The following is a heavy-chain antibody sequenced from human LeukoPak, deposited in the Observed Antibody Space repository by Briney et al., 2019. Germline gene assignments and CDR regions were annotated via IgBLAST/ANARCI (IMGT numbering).Heavy chain of an antibody. CDR3: ARHRRDCSGGSCSTDALDM. CDR1: GVTISSYY. J-gene: IGHJ3*02. D-gene: IGHD2-15*01. CDR2: IYYSGST. V-gene: IGHV4-59*08. Sequence: SETLSLTCTVSGVTISSYYWSWLRQPPGKGLEWIGYIYYSGSTNYYRSLKSRVTISVDTSKIQFSLKLSSVTAADTAVYYCARHRRDCSGGSCSTDALDMWGQGTMVSVSS.